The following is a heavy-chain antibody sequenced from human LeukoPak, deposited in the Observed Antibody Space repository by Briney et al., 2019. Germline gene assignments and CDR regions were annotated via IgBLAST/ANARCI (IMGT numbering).Heavy chain of an antibody. CDR1: GFTFSSYS. J-gene: IGHJ4*02. Sequence: GGSLRLSCAASGFTFSSYSMNWVRQAPGKGLEWVSHITASGTAMFYADSVKGRFTISGDNAKNSLYLQMNSLRDEDTAVYYCASSGSYRFDYWGQGTLVTVSS. CDR2: ITASGTAM. V-gene: IGHV3-48*02. CDR3: ASSGSYRFDY. D-gene: IGHD1-26*01.